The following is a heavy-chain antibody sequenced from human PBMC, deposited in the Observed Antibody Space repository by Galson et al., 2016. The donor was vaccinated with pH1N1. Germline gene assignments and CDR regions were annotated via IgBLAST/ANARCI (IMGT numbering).Heavy chain of an antibody. D-gene: IGHD1-1*01. CDR2: VSGSGST. CDR3: ARESSELLIISGHRVELNWFDP. CDR1: GGSISSDSDY. V-gene: IGHV4-61*02. Sequence: TLSLTCTVSGGSISSDSDYWNWIRQPAGKGLEWIGRVSGSGSTNYNPPLKSRVTISIDKSKNQFSLKMASVTAADTAGYLCARESSELLIISGHRVELNWFDPWGQGTLVTVSS. J-gene: IGHJ5*02.